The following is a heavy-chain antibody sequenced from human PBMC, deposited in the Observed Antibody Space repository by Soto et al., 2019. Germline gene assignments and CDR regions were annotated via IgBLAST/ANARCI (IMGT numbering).Heavy chain of an antibody. CDR3: ARDRGAYRYYYCGMDV. Sequence: QVQLVQSGAEVKKPGSSVKVSCKASGGTFSSYAISWVRQAPGQGLEWMGGIIPIFGTANYAQKCQGRVTITADESTSTDYMELSSLRSEDTAVYYCARDRGAYRYYYCGMDVWGQGPTVTVSS. CDR2: IIPIFGTA. V-gene: IGHV1-69*01. CDR1: GGTFSSYA. D-gene: IGHD3-16*01. J-gene: IGHJ6*02.